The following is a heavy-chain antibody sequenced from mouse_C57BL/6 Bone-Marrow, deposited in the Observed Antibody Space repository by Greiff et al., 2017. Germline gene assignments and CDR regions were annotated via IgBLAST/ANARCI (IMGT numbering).Heavy chain of an antibody. CDR1: GYSITSGYY. CDR3: SRECGSSDVWYFDV. J-gene: IGHJ1*03. D-gene: IGHD1-1*01. Sequence: VQLQESGPGLVKPSQSLSLTCSVTGYSITSGYYWNWIRQFPGNKLEWMGYISSDGSNTYNPSLNNRIFITRDPSKNQFFLKLHSVTTEDTTTYYWSRECGSSDVWYFDVWGTGNTVTVSS. CDR2: ISSDGSN. V-gene: IGHV3-6*01.